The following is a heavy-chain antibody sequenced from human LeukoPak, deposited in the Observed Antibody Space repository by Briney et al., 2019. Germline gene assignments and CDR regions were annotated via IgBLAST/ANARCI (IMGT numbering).Heavy chain of an antibody. D-gene: IGHD6-19*01. Sequence: PGGSLRLSCAASGFTFSDYYMSWIRQAPGKGLEWVSYISSSGSTKHYADSVKGRFTISRDNAKYSLYLQMNSLRAEDTAVYYCAREAYSSGWPDYWGQGTLVTVSS. J-gene: IGHJ4*02. CDR2: ISSSGSTK. CDR1: GFTFSDYY. CDR3: AREAYSSGWPDY. V-gene: IGHV3-11*01.